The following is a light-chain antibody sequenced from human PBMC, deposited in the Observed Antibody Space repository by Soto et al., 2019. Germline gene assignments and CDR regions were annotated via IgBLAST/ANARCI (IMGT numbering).Light chain of an antibody. V-gene: IGKV3-20*01. CDR3: QQYGSAPPN. Sequence: EIVLTQSPGTVSLSPGETASLSCRASQTVSGSYLAWYQQKPGQAPRLLIYGTTSRATGVPDRFSGGGSGASMTLTISGLEPEDFEFYKCQQYGSAPPNVGGGTKVEIK. J-gene: IGKJ4*01. CDR1: QTVSGSY. CDR2: GTT.